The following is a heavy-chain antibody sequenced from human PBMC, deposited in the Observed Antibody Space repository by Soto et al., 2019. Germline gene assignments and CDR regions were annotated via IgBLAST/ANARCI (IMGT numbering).Heavy chain of an antibody. CDR1: GYTFTSYG. D-gene: IGHD4-17*01. V-gene: IGHV1-18*01. CDR2: ISAYNGNT. J-gene: IGHJ4*02. CDR3: ARAGFYGDYSLRPYYFDY. Sequence: GASVKVSCKASGYTFTSYGISWVRQAPGQGLEWMGWISAYNGNTNYAQKLQGRVTMTTDTSTSTAYMELRSLRSDDTAVYYCARAGFYGDYSLRPYYFDYWGQGTLVTVSS.